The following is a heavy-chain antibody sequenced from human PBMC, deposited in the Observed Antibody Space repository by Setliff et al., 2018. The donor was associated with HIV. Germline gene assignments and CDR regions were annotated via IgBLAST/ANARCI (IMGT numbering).Heavy chain of an antibody. J-gene: IGHJ3*01. D-gene: IGHD3-10*01. CDR3: ARETAPAHYYGSGSYRLHAFDV. CDR1: GYTFTDYY. Sequence: ASVMVSCKASGYTFTDYYMDWVQQAPGKGLEWMGRVDPEDGDTIYSEKFQGRVTIIAETSTDTAYMELSSLRSGDTAVYYCARETAPAHYYGSGSYRLHAFDVWGQGTMVTVSS. CDR2: VDPEDGDT. V-gene: IGHV1-69-2*01.